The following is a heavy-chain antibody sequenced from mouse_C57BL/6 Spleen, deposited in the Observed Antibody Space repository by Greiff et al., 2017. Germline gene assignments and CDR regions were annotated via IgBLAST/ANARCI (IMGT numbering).Heavy chain of an antibody. CDR3: ARDYNYDGFDY. CDR1: GYAFSSSW. J-gene: IGHJ2*01. Sequence: QVQLKESGPELVKPGASVKISCKASGYAFSSSWMNWVKQRPGKGLVWIGRIYPGDGDTNYNGKFKGKATLTADKSSSTAYMQLSSLTSEDAADYCCARDYNYDGFDYWGQGTTLTVSS. V-gene: IGHV1-82*01. D-gene: IGHD2-12*01. CDR2: IYPGDGDT.